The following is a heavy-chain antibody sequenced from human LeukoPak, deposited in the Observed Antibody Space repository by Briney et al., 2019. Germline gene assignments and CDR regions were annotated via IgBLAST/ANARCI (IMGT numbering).Heavy chain of an antibody. CDR1: GVTFSSYA. J-gene: IGHJ4*02. CDR2: ISGSGGST. D-gene: IGHD3/OR15-3a*01. V-gene: IGHV3-23*01. CDR3: AKDPPGLDLPRDYFGY. Sequence: GGSLRLSCAASGVTFSSYAMGWVRQAPVKGLDWSAAISGSGGSTYYADSVKGRFTISRDNSNNPLYLQMNSLRAEDTAVYYCAKDPPGLDLPRDYFGYWGRGTLVTVSS.